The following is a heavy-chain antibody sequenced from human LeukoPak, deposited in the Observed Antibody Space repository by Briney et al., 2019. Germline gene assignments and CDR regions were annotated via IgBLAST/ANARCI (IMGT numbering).Heavy chain of an antibody. Sequence: GGSLRLSCAASGFTFGSYSMNWVREAPGKGLEWVSSISSSSSYIYYADSVKGRFTISRHNAKNSLYLQMNSLRAQDTAVYYCAPDHGSPSYPFDYWGQGTLVTVSS. CDR1: GFTFGSYS. D-gene: IGHD3-10*01. CDR2: ISSSSSYI. CDR3: APDHGSPSYPFDY. J-gene: IGHJ4*02. V-gene: IGHV3-21*01.